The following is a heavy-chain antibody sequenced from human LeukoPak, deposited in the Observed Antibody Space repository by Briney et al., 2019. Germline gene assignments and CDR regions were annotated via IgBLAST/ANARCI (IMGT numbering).Heavy chain of an antibody. Sequence: SETLSLTCTVSGGSISSYCWSWIRQPPGKGLEWIGYIYYSGSTTYNPSLKSRVTISVDTSKNQFSLKLSAVTAADTAVYYCARHRPNSGGYYWFDPWGQGTLVTASS. CDR3: ARHRPNSGGYYWFDP. V-gene: IGHV4-59*08. J-gene: IGHJ5*02. CDR2: IYYSGST. D-gene: IGHD1-26*01. CDR1: GGSISSYC.